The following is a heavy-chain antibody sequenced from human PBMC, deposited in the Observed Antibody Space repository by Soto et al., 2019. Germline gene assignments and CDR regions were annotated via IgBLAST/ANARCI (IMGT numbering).Heavy chain of an antibody. CDR1: GGSISSGGYY. CDR3: AREVVNLKAFDI. Sequence: QVLLQESGPGLVKPSQTLSLTCTVSGGSISSGGYYWGWIRQYPGKGLEWIGYIYYSGSTYYNPSLKSRVTISVDTSKSQFSLQLSSVTATDTAVYYCAREVVNLKAFDIWGQGTMVTVSS. J-gene: IGHJ3*02. CDR2: IYYSGST. V-gene: IGHV4-31*03.